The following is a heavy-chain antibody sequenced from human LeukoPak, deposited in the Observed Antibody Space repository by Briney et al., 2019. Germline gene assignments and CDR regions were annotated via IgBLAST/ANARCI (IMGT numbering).Heavy chain of an antibody. Sequence: SETLSLTCTVSGAYIGNYYWSWIRQPAGKGLEWIGRIYTSGSTNYNPSLKSRVTMSVDTSKNQFSLKLSSVTAADTAVYYCARDGLYSSSWYAVGVDYWGQGTLVTVSS. V-gene: IGHV4-4*07. CDR2: IYTSGST. D-gene: IGHD6-13*01. CDR3: ARDGLYSSSWYAVGVDY. CDR1: GAYIGNYY. J-gene: IGHJ4*02.